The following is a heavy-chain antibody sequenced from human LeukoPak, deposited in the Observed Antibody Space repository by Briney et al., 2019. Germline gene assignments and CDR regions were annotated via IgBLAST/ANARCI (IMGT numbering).Heavy chain of an antibody. CDR1: GYTFISYG. V-gene: IGHV1-18*01. CDR3: ARDGITPDAFDI. Sequence: VSVKVSCKASGYTFISYGITWVRQAPGQGLEWMGWISGHNGNTNYAQKVQGRVTMTTDRFTSTAYMELRSLRSDDTAVYYCARDGITPDAFDIWGQGMMVTVSS. CDR2: ISGHNGNT. D-gene: IGHD3-10*01. J-gene: IGHJ3*02.